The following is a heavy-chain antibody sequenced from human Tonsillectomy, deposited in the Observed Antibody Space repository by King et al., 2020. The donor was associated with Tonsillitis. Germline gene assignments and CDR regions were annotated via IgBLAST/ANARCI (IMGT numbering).Heavy chain of an antibody. CDR1: GFTFSSYG. Sequence: VQLVESGGGVVQPGRSLRLSCAASGFTFSSYGMHWVRQAPGKGLEWVAVISYDGSNKYYADSVKGRFTISRDNSKNTLYRQMNSLRAEDTAVYYGAKDGGPLRGGYYDSGTDYWGQGTLVTVSS. V-gene: IGHV3-30*18. CDR2: ISYDGSNK. CDR3: AKDGGPLRGGYYDSGTDY. J-gene: IGHJ4*02. D-gene: IGHD3-22*01.